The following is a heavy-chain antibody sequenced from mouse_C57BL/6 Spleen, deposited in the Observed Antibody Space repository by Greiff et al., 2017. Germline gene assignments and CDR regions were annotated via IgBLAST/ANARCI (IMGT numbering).Heavy chain of an antibody. D-gene: IGHD2-1*01. CDR1: GYTFTSYW. Sequence: QVQLQQPGAELVKPGASVKLSCKASGYTFTSYWMHWVKQRPGQGLEWIGMIHPNSGSTNYNEKFKSKATLTVDKSSSTAYMQLSSLTSEDSAVYCGAGENGNYGCAYWGQGTLVTVSA. CDR3: AGENGNYGCAY. CDR2: IHPNSGST. J-gene: IGHJ3*01. V-gene: IGHV1-64*01.